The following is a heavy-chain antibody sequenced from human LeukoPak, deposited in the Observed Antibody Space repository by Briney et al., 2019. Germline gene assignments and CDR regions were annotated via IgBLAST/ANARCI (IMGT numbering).Heavy chain of an antibody. J-gene: IGHJ5*02. CDR2: ISWNSGSI. V-gene: IGHV3-9*01. CDR3: AKGSDYGDASNWFDP. CDR1: SSGGYY. Sequence: SSGGYYWSWIRQHPGKGLEWVSGISWNSGSIGYADSVKGRFTISRDNAKNSLYLQMNSLRAEDTALYYCAKGSDYGDASNWFDPWGQGTLVTVSS. D-gene: IGHD4-17*01.